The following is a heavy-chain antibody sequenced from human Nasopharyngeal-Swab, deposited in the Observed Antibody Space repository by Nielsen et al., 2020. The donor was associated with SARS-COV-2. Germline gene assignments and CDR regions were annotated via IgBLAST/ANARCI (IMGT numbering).Heavy chain of an antibody. CDR1: GGSISSYY. Sequence: SETLSLTCTVSGGSISSYYWSWIRQPPGKGLEWIGYIYYSGSTNYNPSLKSRVTISVDTSKNQFSLKLSSVTAADTAVYYCARDSRYYYCGMDVWGQGTTVTVSS. V-gene: IGHV4-59*13. CDR2: IYYSGST. CDR3: ARDSRYYYCGMDV. J-gene: IGHJ6*02.